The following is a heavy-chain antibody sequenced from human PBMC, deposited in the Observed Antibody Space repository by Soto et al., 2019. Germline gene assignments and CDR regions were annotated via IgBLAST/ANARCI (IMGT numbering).Heavy chain of an antibody. D-gene: IGHD6-13*01. CDR3: AKDIDSSSWSWFDP. CDR1: GFTFDDYA. J-gene: IGHJ5*02. V-gene: IGHV3-9*01. Sequence: PGGSLRLSCAASGFTFDDYAMHWVRQAPGKGLEWVSGISWNSGSIGYADSVKGRFTISRDNAKNSLYLQMNSLRAEDTALYYCAKDIDSSSWSWFDPWGQGTLVTVSS. CDR2: ISWNSGSI.